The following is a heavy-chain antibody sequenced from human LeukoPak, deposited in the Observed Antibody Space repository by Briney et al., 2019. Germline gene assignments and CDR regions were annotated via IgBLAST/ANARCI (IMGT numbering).Heavy chain of an antibody. CDR1: GFTFSSYA. CDR2: ISYDGSNK. CDR3: ARVGEDTAMIFWVSDYYYYYGMDV. D-gene: IGHD5-18*01. V-gene: IGHV3-30*04. Sequence: PGRSLRLSCAASGFTFSSYAMHWVRQAPGKGLEWVAVISYDGSNKYYADSVKGRFTISRDNSKNTLYLQMNSLRAEDTAVYYCARVGEDTAMIFWVSDYYYYYGMDVWGQGTTVTVSS. J-gene: IGHJ6*02.